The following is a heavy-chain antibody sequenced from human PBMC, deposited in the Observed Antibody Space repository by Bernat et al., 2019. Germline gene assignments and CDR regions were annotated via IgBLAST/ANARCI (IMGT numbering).Heavy chain of an antibody. J-gene: IGHJ4*02. CDR3: ASPTETTDC. CDR1: GDSITSTNYY. D-gene: IGHD1-7*01. Sequence: QVQLQESGPGLVKPSQTLSLTCTVSGDSITSTNYYWSWIRQPPGKGLEWIGYMHYSGSSYYNPSLKSRVTISVDTSKNQFSLKLTSVTAADTAVYYCASPTETTDCWGQGTLVTVSS. V-gene: IGHV4-30-4*01. CDR2: MHYSGSS.